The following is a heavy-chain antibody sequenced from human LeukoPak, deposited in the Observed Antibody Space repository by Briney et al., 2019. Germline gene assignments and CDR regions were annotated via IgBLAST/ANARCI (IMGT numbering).Heavy chain of an antibody. V-gene: IGHV3-21*01. J-gene: IGHJ4*02. CDR1: GFTFSSYS. CDR2: ISSSSSYI. Sequence: GGSLRLSCAASGFTFSSYSMNWVRQAPGKGLEWVSSISSSSSYIYYADPVKGRFTISRDNAKNSLYLQMNSLRAEDTAVYYCASASGYSSPPTDYWGQGTLVTVSS. CDR3: ASASGYSSPPTDY. D-gene: IGHD6-13*01.